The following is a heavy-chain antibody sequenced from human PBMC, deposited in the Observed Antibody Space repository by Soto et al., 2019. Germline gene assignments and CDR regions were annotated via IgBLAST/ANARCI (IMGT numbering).Heavy chain of an antibody. CDR3: AKETSGWLAREKYYYYGMDV. D-gene: IGHD6-19*01. V-gene: IGHV3-23*01. Sequence: GGSLRLSCGASGFTFSSYAMIWVRQAPGKGLEWVSAISGSGGSTYYADSVKGRFTISRDNSKNTLYLQMNSLRAEDTAVYYCAKETSGWLAREKYYYYGMDVWGQGTTVTVSS. CDR2: ISGSGGST. J-gene: IGHJ6*02. CDR1: GFTFSSYA.